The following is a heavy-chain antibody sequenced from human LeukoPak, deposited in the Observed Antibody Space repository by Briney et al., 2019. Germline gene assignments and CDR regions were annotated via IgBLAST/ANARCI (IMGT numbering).Heavy chain of an antibody. J-gene: IGHJ4*02. CDR1: GDSISSGGYS. Sequence: SETLSLTCAASGDSISSGGYSWSWIRQPPGKGLEWIGYIYNSGATYYNPSLKSRVTISLDRTKNQFSLRLTSVTAADTAVHYCARNGAGVLGHFDYWGQGTLVTVSS. V-gene: IGHV4-30-2*01. D-gene: IGHD6-19*01. CDR3: ARNGAGVLGHFDY. CDR2: IYNSGAT.